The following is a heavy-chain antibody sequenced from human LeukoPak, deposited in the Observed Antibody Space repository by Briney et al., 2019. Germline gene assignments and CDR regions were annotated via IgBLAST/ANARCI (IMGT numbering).Heavy chain of an antibody. CDR3: AREDPLVGAFDY. V-gene: IGHV1-69*01. J-gene: IGHJ4*02. Sequence: SVKVSCKASGGTFSSYAISWVRQAPGQGLEWMGGIIPIFGTANYAQKFQGRVTITADESTSTAYMELSSLRAEDTAVYYCAREDPLVGAFDYWGQGTLVTVSS. D-gene: IGHD1-26*01. CDR1: GGTFSSYA. CDR2: IIPIFGTA.